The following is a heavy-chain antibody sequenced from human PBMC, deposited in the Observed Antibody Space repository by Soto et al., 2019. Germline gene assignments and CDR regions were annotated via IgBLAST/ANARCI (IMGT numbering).Heavy chain of an antibody. V-gene: IGHV3-48*02. CDR2: ISSSSSTI. J-gene: IGHJ4*02. Sequence: EVQLVESGGGLVQPGGSLRLSCAASGFTFSSYSMNWVRQAPGKGLEWVSYISSSSSTIYYADSVKGRFTISRDNAKNSLQLQMNTLSDEDTAVYYCASGKDSAEGGYWGQGTLVTVSS. CDR1: GFTFSSYS. CDR3: ASGKDSAEGGY. D-gene: IGHD1-26*01.